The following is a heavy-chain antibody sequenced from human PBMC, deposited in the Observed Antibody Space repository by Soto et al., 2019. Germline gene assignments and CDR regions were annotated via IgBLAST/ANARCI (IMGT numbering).Heavy chain of an antibody. V-gene: IGHV1-8*01. CDR2: RNPNSGNA. Sequence: QVQLVQSGAEVKKPGASVKVSCKTSGYTFTSYDINWVRQATGQGLEWMGWRNPNSGNAAYAQKYQGRVTKTRNTTISTAYMELSSLKSEDTAVYYCARERSSGAFDIWGQGTMVTVSS. J-gene: IGHJ3*02. CDR1: GYTFTSYD. CDR3: ARERSSGAFDI. D-gene: IGHD1-26*01.